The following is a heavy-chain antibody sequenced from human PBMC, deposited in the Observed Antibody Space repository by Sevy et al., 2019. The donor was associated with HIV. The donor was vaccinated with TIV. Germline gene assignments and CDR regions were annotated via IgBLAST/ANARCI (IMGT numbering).Heavy chain of an antibody. D-gene: IGHD2-2*02. Sequence: GGSLRLSCAASGFSLETYWMNWVRQAPGKPLEWVANIKEDDTVKYYVDSVKRRFTIFRDNGRNLVYLVMNNLRVEDTALDYCVRAIQSEGSFWGQGTLVTVSS. V-gene: IGHV3-7*04. CDR3: VRAIQSEGSF. CDR2: IKEDDTVK. CDR1: GFSLETYW. J-gene: IGHJ4*02.